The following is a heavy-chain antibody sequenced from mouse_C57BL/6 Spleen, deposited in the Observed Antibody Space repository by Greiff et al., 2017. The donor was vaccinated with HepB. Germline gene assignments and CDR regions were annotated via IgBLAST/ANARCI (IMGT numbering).Heavy chain of an antibody. CDR2: IDPSDSYT. J-gene: IGHJ3*01. Sequence: QVQLQQPGAELVKPGASVKLSCKASGYTFTSYWMQWVKQRPGQGLEWIGEIDPSDSYTNYNQKFKGKATLTVDTSSSTAYMQLSSLTSEDSAVYYCARPGSTMVTTGAYWGQGTLVTVSA. V-gene: IGHV1-50*01. CDR1: GYTFTSYW. D-gene: IGHD2-2*01. CDR3: ARPGSTMVTTGAY.